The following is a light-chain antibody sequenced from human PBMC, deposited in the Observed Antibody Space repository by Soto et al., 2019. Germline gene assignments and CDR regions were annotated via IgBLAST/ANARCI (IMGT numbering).Light chain of an antibody. J-gene: IGKJ4*01. CDR1: QSVNNY. Sequence: EIVLTQSPATLSLSPGERATLSCRASQSVNNYLVWYQQKPGQAPRLLIYDASNRATGIPVRFSGSGSGRDFTLTISSLAPEDFAVYYCQQRNNWLTFGGGTKVEIK. CDR2: DAS. CDR3: QQRNNWLT. V-gene: IGKV3-11*02.